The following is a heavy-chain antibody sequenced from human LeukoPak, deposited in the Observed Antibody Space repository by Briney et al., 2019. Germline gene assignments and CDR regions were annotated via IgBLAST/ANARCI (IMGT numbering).Heavy chain of an antibody. CDR1: GFTFSSHK. CDR3: ARVIAIHTVTPFDH. V-gene: IGHV3-48*04. J-gene: IGHJ4*02. CDR2: VSTSSNTI. D-gene: IGHD4-11*01. Sequence: GGSLRLSCAASGFTFSSHKMHWVRQAPGQGLDWVAYVSTSSNTIQYADSVKGRFTISRDDAKNSLSLQMNSLRVEDTAAYYCARVIAIHTVTPFDHWGQGTLVTVSS.